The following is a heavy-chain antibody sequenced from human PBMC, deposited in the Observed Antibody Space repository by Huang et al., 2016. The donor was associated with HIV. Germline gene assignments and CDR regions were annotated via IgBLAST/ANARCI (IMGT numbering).Heavy chain of an antibody. CDR2: IFPGDVDN. Sequence: EVQLVQSGAEVKKPGESLKISCKGSGYRFRSNWIGWVRQMPGKGLEGMGIIFPGDVDNRYSPSLQGQVTISADKSINTAYLQWSSLKASDTAMYYCARLIGSPSFYYGLDVWGQGTTVTVSS. D-gene: IGHD3-10*01. J-gene: IGHJ6*02. CDR3: ARLIGSPSFYYGLDV. CDR1: GYRFRSNW. V-gene: IGHV5-51*01.